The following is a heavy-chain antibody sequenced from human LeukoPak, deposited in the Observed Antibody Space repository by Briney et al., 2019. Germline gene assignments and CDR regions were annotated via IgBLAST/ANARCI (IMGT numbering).Heavy chain of an antibody. CDR2: FSAYNGHT. V-gene: IGHV1-18*01. CDR1: GYTFTNYA. J-gene: IGHJ4*02. Sequence: ASVKLSFNASGYTFTNYAGSWVRQAPGQGLELIRWFSAYNGHTSYSQNHQVRVTMTTDTSTSTAYMELRSLRSDDTAVYYCARVEGVVVITPVDYWGQGTLVTVS. D-gene: IGHD3-22*01. CDR3: ARVEGVVVITPVDY.